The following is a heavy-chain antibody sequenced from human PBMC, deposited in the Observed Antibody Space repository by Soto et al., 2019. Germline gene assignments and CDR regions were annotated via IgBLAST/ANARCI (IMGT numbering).Heavy chain of an antibody. CDR3: ARSEATMIVVVILDAFDI. CDR1: GGTFSSYA. CDR2: IIPIFGTA. J-gene: IGHJ3*02. Sequence: QVQLVQSGAEVKKPGSSVKVSCKASGGTFSSYAISWVRQAPGQGLEWMGGIIPIFGTANYAQKFQGRVTITADEYTSTAYMELSSLRSEDTAVYYCARSEATMIVVVILDAFDIWGQGTMVTVSS. D-gene: IGHD3-22*01. V-gene: IGHV1-69*01.